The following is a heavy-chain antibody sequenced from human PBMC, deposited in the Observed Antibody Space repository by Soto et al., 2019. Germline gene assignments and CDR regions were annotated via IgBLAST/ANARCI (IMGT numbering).Heavy chain of an antibody. CDR3: AKDARIYFDGAGSHGAFDS. Sequence: PGGSLRLSCEASGFSFSSFTMSWVRQAPGKGLEWVSAIAGIGLNTYYADSVRGRFTISRENSKSTLFLQMSSLRVEDTAVYYCAKDARIYFDGAGSHGAFDSWGQGSLVTPSS. J-gene: IGHJ4*02. CDR2: IAGIGLNT. V-gene: IGHV3-23*01. D-gene: IGHD3-22*01. CDR1: GFSFSSFT.